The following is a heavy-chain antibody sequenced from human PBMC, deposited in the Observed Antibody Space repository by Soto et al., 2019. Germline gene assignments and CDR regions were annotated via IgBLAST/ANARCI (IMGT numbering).Heavy chain of an antibody. CDR1: GGTFSRYA. V-gene: IGHV1-69*01. CDR3: ARAYTEVEVAATGRDYCCGMDV. CDR2: IIPIFGTT. J-gene: IGHJ6*02. D-gene: IGHD6-19*01. Sequence: QVQLVQSGAEVKKPGSSVKVSCKASGGTFSRYAISWVRQAPGQGLEWMGGIIPIFGTTNYAQTFQGRVMVNADESTSAAYIELRCLRYEDTAVYSCARAYTEVEVAATGRDYCCGMDVWGQGTTVTVSS.